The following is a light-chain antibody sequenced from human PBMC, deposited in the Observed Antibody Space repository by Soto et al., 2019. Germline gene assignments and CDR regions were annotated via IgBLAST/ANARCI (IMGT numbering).Light chain of an antibody. Sequence: EIVMTQSPATLSVSPGERVTLSCRASQSVSDNLAWYQQKPGQAPRLLIYGASTRATTISARFSGSGSGTEFTLTISSLQSEDFAVYYCQQSNNWPYTFGQGTKLDIK. CDR2: GAS. CDR3: QQSNNWPYT. J-gene: IGKJ2*01. V-gene: IGKV3-15*01. CDR1: QSVSDN.